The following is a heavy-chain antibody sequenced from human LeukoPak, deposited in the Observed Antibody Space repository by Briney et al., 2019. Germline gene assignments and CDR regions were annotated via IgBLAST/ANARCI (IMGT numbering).Heavy chain of an antibody. J-gene: IGHJ5*02. CDR1: GGSISSSSYY. D-gene: IGHD2-15*01. V-gene: IGHV4-39*01. Sequence: PSETLSLTCTVSGGSISSSSYYWGWIRQPPGKGLEWIGSIYYSGSTYYNPSLKSRVTISVDTSKNQFSLKLSSVTAADTAVYYCARHRTKPRYCSGGSCYWDLYNWFDPWGQGTLVTVSS. CDR2: IYYSGST. CDR3: ARHRTKPRYCSGGSCYWDLYNWFDP.